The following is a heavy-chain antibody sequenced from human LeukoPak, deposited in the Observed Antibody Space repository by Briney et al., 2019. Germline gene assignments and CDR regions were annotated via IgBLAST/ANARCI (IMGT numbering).Heavy chain of an antibody. CDR2: IYYSGST. CDR1: GGSISSYY. J-gene: IGHJ6*02. CDR3: ARRARVGSGWPYYYYGMDV. Sequence: SETLSLTCTVSGGSISSYYWSWIRQPPGKGLEWIGYIYYSGSTHYNPSLKSRVPISVDTSKNQCSLKLSSVTAADTAVYYCARRARVGSGWPYYYYGMDVWGQGTTVTVSS. D-gene: IGHD6-19*01. V-gene: IGHV4-59*08.